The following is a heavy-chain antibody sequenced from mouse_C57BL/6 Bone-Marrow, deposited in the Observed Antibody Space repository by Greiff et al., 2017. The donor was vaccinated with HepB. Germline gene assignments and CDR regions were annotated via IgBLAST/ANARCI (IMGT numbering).Heavy chain of an antibody. D-gene: IGHD2-1*01. CDR3: AIYYGNYLYYFDY. J-gene: IGHJ2*01. CDR1: GYTFTSYW. Sequence: VQLQQPGAELVRPGSSVKLSCKASGYTFTSYWMDWVKQRPGQGLEWIGNIYPSDSETHYNQKFKDKATLTVDKSSSTAYMQLSSLTSEDSAVYYCAIYYGNYLYYFDYWGQGTTLTVSS. CDR2: IYPSDSET. V-gene: IGHV1-61*01.